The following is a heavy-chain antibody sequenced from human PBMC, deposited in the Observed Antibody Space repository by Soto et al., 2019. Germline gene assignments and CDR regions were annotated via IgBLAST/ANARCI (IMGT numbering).Heavy chain of an antibody. CDR1: GFTFSSYA. CDR3: AKDWSGYMVRGVPRFGIHWYFDL. CDR2: ISGSGGST. V-gene: IGHV3-23*01. D-gene: IGHD3-10*01. Sequence: EVQLLESGGGLVQPGGSLRLSCAASGFTFSSYAMSWVRQAPGKGLEWVSAISGSGGSTYYADSVKGRFTISRDNSKNTLYLQMNSLRAEDTAVYYCAKDWSGYMVRGVPRFGIHWYFDLWGRGTLVTVSS. J-gene: IGHJ2*01.